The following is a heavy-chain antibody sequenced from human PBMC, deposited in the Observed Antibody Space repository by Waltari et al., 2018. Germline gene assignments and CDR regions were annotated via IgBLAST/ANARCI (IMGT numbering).Heavy chain of an antibody. CDR1: GGTFNDHY. J-gene: IGHJ4*02. Sequence: QVQLQQWGAGLLKPSETLSLTCAVYGGTFNDHYWNWIRQPPGKGLEWSGQINDSRSTNYNPSLRSRVTISVDTSKNQFSLNLSSVTAADTAVYYCASSYYDTSGYSPFDYWGQGTLVTVSS. D-gene: IGHD3-22*01. V-gene: IGHV4-34*01. CDR2: INDSRST. CDR3: ASSYYDTSGYSPFDY.